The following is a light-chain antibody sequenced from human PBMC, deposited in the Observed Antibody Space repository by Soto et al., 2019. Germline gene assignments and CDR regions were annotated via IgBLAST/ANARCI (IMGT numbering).Light chain of an antibody. CDR1: ESFSSY. V-gene: IGKV3-20*01. J-gene: IGKJ2*01. CDR2: GAS. CDR3: QQFGGSSYT. Sequence: ENVLTQSPDTLSLSPGERATLSCRASESFSSYLDRYQQKPGQSPRLLIYGASNRATGIPDRFSGSGSGTDFTLTISRLEPEDFAVYYCQQFGGSSYTFGQGTKLEIK.